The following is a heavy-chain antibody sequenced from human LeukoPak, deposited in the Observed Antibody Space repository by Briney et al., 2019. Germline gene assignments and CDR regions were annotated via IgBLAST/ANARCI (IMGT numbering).Heavy chain of an antibody. CDR3: ARDCCSSSWYSANFDY. J-gene: IGHJ4*02. CDR2: ISSSSSYI. Sequence: GGSLRLSCAASGFTFSSYSMNWVRQAPGKGLEWVSSISSSSSYIYYADSVKGRFTISRDNAKNPLYLQMNTLRAEDTAVYYCARDCCSSSWYSANFDYWGQGTLVTVSS. V-gene: IGHV3-21*01. D-gene: IGHD6-13*01. CDR1: GFTFSSYS.